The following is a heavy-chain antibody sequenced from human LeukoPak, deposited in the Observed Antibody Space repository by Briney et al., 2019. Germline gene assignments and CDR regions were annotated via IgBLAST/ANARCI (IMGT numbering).Heavy chain of an antibody. CDR1: GFTFSSYS. J-gene: IGHJ4*02. D-gene: IGHD6-19*01. V-gene: IGHV3-48*02. CDR3: ARGHGSGWSTFDY. Sequence: GGSLRLSCAASGFTFSSYSMSWVRQAPGKGLEWVSYISSSSSTIYYADSVEGRFSISRDNAKNSLYLQMNSLRDEDTAVYYCARGHGSGWSTFDYWGQGTLVTVSS. CDR2: ISSSSSTI.